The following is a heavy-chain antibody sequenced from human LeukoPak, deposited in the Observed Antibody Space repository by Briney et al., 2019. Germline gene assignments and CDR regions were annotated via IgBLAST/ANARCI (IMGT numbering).Heavy chain of an antibody. CDR3: AKDGAWLRFDD. V-gene: IGHV3-23*01. J-gene: IGHJ4*02. CDR1: GFPFSSHG. CDR2: ISPGGTT. Sequence: GGSLRLSCAGSGFPFSSHGMDWVRQAPGKGLEWVSGISPGGTTCYADSVKGRFTISRDDSKHPLYLQIKNLRAEDTAVYYCAKDGAWLRFDDWGQGILVSVSS. D-gene: IGHD5-12*01.